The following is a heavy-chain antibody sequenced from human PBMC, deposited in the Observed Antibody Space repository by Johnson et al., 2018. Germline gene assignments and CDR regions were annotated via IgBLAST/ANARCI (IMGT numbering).Heavy chain of an antibody. D-gene: IGHD2-2*01. J-gene: IGHJ3*02. V-gene: IGHV3-30*18. CDR1: GFTFSSYG. CDR2: ISYDGSHK. CDR3: VKDIVVVPAANDAFDI. Sequence: QVQLVQSGGGVVQPGRSLRLSCAASGFTFSSYGMHWVRPAPGKGLEWVAVISYDGSHKYYAESVKGRFTISRDNSKDTLYLQMNRLRAADTAVYYCVKDIVVVPAANDAFDIWCQGTMATLSS.